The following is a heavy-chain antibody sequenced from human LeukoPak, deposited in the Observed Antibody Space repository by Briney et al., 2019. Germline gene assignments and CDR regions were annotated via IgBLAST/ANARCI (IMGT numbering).Heavy chain of an antibody. D-gene: IGHD5-24*01. CDR3: ARECDPTMCAGSSPDH. CDR1: TFGNYW. V-gene: IGHV3-74*01. CDR2: VSPDGTTT. J-gene: IGHJ4*02. Sequence: GGSLRISCEASTFGNYWIHWVRQVPGKGLVWLSRVSPDGTTTTHADSVKGRFTISRDNAKSTLYLQMNSLSAEDTAVYYCARECDPTMCAGSSPDHWDQGILVTVSS.